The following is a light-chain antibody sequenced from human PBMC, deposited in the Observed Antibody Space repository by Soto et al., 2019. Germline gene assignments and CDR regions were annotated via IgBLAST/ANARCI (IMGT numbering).Light chain of an antibody. CDR1: HSVGSS. CDR2: GAS. CDR3: QQYGSSGT. V-gene: IGKV3-15*01. J-gene: IGKJ1*01. Sequence: EVVMTQSPATLSVSPGERSTLSCRASHSVGSSLAWYQQKPGQAPRLLISGASTRAAGIPARFSGSGSGTEFTLTISRLEPEDFAVYYCQQYGSSGTFGQGTKVDI.